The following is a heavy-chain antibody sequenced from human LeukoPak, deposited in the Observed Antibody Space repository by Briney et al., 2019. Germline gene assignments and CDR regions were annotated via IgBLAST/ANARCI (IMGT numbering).Heavy chain of an antibody. CDR3: ARAHRSWVAATNFDY. D-gene: IGHD2-15*01. Sequence: SETLSLTCTVSGGSISSGSYYWSWIRQPAGKGLEWIGRIYTSGSTNYNPSLKSRVTISVDTSKNQFSLKLSSVTAADTAVYYCARAHRSWVAATNFDYWGQGTLVTVSS. V-gene: IGHV4-61*02. J-gene: IGHJ4*02. CDR2: IYTSGST. CDR1: GGSISSGSYY.